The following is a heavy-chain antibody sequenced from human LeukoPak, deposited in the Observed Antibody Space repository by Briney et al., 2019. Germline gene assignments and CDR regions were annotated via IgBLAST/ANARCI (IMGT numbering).Heavy chain of an antibody. CDR3: ARTARGVVTDFQH. CDR2: IYYSGST. D-gene: IGHD5-18*01. CDR1: GGSISSGGYY. J-gene: IGHJ1*01. V-gene: IGHV4-61*08. Sequence: SETLSLTCTVSGGSISSGGYYWSWIRQHPGKGLEWIGYIYYSGSTNYNPSLKSRVTISVDTSKNQFSLKLSSVTAADTAMYYCARTARGVVTDFQHWGQGTLVTVSS.